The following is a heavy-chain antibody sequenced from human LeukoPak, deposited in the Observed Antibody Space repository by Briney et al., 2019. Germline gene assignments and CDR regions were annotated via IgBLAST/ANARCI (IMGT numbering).Heavy chain of an antibody. CDR2: IAYDGSSK. CDR1: GFTFSHFG. J-gene: IGHJ4*02. V-gene: IGHV3-30*02. D-gene: IGHD2-15*01. CDR3: AKDFVVVPGLVNYFDS. Sequence: GGSLRLSCAASGFTFSHFGMHWVRQAPGKGLEWVAFIAYDGSSKYYADSLKGRITISRDNSKNTLYLQMNSLRAEDTAVYYCAKDFVVVPGLVNYFDSWGQGTLVTVS.